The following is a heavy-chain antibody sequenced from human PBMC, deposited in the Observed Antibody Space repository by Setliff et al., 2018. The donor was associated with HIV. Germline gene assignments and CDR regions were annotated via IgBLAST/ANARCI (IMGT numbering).Heavy chain of an antibody. Sequence: LSLTCNVSGGSISSYYWSWIRQPPGKGLEWIGYIYTSGSTNYNPSLKSRVTISVDTSKNQFFLKLSSVTAADTAVYYCARGYCSGGSCYSDAFDIWGQGTMVTVSS. CDR2: IYTSGST. D-gene: IGHD2-15*01. CDR1: GGSISSYY. CDR3: ARGYCSGGSCYSDAFDI. J-gene: IGHJ3*02. V-gene: IGHV4-4*08.